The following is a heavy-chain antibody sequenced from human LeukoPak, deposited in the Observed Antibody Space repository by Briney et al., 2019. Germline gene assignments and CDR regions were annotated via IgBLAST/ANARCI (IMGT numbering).Heavy chain of an antibody. J-gene: IGHJ4*02. Sequence: SETLSLTCTDSGGSISSYYWSWIRQPAGKGLEWIGRIYTSGSTNYNPSLKSRVTMSVDTSKNQFSLKLSSVTAADTAVYYCARERIVGATYYFDYWGQGTLVTVSS. CDR3: ARERIVGATYYFDY. CDR2: IYTSGST. V-gene: IGHV4-4*07. D-gene: IGHD1-26*01. CDR1: GGSISSYY.